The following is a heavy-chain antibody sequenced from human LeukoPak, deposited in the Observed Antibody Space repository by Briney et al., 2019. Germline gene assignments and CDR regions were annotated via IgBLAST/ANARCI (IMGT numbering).Heavy chain of an antibody. CDR3: ARGQRYFDWLLTTYYYYGMDV. V-gene: IGHV4-34*01. Sequence: SETLSLTCTVSGGSINNYYWSWIRQPPGKGLEWIGEINHSGSTNYNPSLKSRVTISVDTSKNQFSLKLSSVTAADTAVYYCARGQRYFDWLLTTYYYYGMDVWGQGTTVTVSS. CDR1: GGSINNYY. J-gene: IGHJ6*02. CDR2: INHSGST. D-gene: IGHD3-9*01.